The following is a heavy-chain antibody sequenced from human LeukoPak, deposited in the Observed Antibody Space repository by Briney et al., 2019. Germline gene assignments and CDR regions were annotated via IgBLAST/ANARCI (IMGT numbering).Heavy chain of an antibody. J-gene: IGHJ4*02. V-gene: IGHV3-15*01. CDR2: IKSKTDGGTT. CDR3: ARGVVWYDSSGYYLDY. D-gene: IGHD3-22*01. CDR1: GFTFSNAW. Sequence: GGSLRLSCAASGFTFSNAWMSWVRQAPGKGLEWVGRIKSKTDGGTTDYAAPVKGRFTISRDDSKDMLYLQMNSLRAEDTAVYYCARGVVWYDSSGYYLDYWGQGTLVTVSS.